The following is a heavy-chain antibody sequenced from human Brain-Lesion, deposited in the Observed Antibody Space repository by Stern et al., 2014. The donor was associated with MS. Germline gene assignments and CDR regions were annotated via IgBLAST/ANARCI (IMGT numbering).Heavy chain of an antibody. CDR1: GATFSTNA. CDR2: IVPIFGRA. J-gene: IGHJ5*02. Sequence: VQLVESAAEVRKPGSSVKVSCKASGATFSTNAISWLRQAPGQGPEWMGAIVPIFGRANYVQKLRGRLTITADESASTAYMELRSLRSEDTAVYYCAREHHGGNFASWGQGTLVTVSS. D-gene: IGHD4-23*01. V-gene: IGHV1-69*01. CDR3: AREHHGGNFAS.